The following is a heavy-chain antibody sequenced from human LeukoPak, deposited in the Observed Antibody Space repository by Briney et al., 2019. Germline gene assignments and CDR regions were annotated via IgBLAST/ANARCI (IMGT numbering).Heavy chain of an antibody. CDR1: GFTFSTYS. V-gene: IGHV3-48*01. Sequence: PGGSLGLSCAASGFTFSTYSMNWVRQAPGKGLEWVSYISSGGTTMYYADSVKGRFTISRENAKNSLYLQMNSLRAGDTAVYYCARGFLGDAFDIWGQGTMVTVSS. J-gene: IGHJ3*02. CDR2: ISSGGTTM. CDR3: ARGFLGDAFDI. D-gene: IGHD3-3*01.